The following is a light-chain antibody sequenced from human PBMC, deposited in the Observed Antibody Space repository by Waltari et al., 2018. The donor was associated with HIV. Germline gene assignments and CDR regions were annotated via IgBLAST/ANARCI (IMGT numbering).Light chain of an antibody. V-gene: IGKV3-15*01. CDR3: QHYNNWPS. CDR1: QSVSSN. CDR2: GAS. Sequence: EIVMTQSPATLSVSPGERATLSCRASQSVSSNLAWYQQKPAQAPRLLIYGASTRATGIPAMFSGSGSGTEFTLTISSLQSEDFAVYYCQHYNNWPSFGQGTKVEVK. J-gene: IGKJ1*01.